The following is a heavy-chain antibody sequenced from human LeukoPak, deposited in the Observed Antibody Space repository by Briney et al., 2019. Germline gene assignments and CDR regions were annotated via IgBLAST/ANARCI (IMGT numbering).Heavy chain of an antibody. CDR3: VRGTGY. V-gene: IGHV3-64D*06. J-gene: IGHJ4*02. CDR1: RFTFSTYV. Sequence: GGSLSLSCSVSRFTFSTYVMHWVGQAGGKGREYVSAISSNGDNRYYADSVKGRFTISRDNSKNTLYLQMSSLRADDTAVYYCVRGTGYWGQGTLVSVSS. CDR2: ISSNGDNR.